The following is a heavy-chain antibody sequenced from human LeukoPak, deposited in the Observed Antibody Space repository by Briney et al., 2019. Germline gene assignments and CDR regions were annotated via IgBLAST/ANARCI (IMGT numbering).Heavy chain of an antibody. V-gene: IGHV1-69*05. CDR2: IIPIFGTA. Sequence: SGKVSFKATGGTFSSYAISWGRQAPGQGLEWKGGIIPIFGTANYAQKFQGRVTITTDESTSTAYMELSSLRSEDTAVYYCARGPGQGAYYYCYMDVWGKGTTVTVSS. CDR3: ARGPGQGAYYYCYMDV. J-gene: IGHJ6*03. CDR1: GGTFSSYA.